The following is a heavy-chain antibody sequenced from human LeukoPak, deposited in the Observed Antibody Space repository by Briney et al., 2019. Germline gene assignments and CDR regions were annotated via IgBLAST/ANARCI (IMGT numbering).Heavy chain of an antibody. CDR2: IYYSGSA. Sequence: PSATLSLTCTVSGGPISSGGYYSSWIRQHPGKGLEWIGYIYYSGSAYYNPSLKSRVTISVDTSKNQFSLKLSSVTAADTAVYYCAREVVAATTWGQGTLVTVSS. J-gene: IGHJ5*02. CDR3: AREVVAATT. V-gene: IGHV4-31*03. D-gene: IGHD2-15*01. CDR1: GGPISSGGYY.